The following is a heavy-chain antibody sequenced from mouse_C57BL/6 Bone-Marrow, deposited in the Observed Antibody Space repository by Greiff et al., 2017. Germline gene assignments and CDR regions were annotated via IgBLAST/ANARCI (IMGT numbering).Heavy chain of an antibody. CDR3: ARNDGSAGLAY. Sequence: EVKLMESGPELVKPGASVKIPCKASGYTFTDYNMDWVKQSHGTSLEWIGDINPNNGGTIYNQKFKGKATLTVDKSSSTAYMELRSLTSEDTAVYYCARNDGSAGLAYWGQGTLVTVSA. D-gene: IGHD1-1*01. V-gene: IGHV1-18*01. CDR1: GYTFTDYN. J-gene: IGHJ3*01. CDR2: INPNNGGT.